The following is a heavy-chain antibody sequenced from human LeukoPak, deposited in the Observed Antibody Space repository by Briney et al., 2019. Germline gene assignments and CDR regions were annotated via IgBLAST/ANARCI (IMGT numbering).Heavy chain of an antibody. CDR1: GDSITSYY. CDR3: ARGLGWGATIFDY. J-gene: IGHJ4*02. Sequence: SETLSRTCTVSGDSITSYYWTWIRQPPGKGLEWIGYMYHSGTTSNNPSLKSRVTISVDTSKNQFSLKVRSVTAADTAVYYCARGLGWGATIFDYWGQGALVTVSS. D-gene: IGHD1-26*01. CDR2: MYHSGTT. V-gene: IGHV4-59*01.